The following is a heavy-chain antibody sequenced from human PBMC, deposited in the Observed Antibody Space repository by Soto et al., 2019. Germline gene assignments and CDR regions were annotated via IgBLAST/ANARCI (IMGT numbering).Heavy chain of an antibody. V-gene: IGHV5-51*01. CDR3: ARLAVTSSTHFDY. CDR2: IYPADSDV. CDR1: GYRFIAYW. D-gene: IGHD2-21*02. Sequence: PGESLKISCQGSGYRFIAYWIGWVRQKPGKGLELMGIIYPADSDVRYSPSFQGQVTISVDKSINTAYLQRSSLKASDTAIYYCARLAVTSSTHFDYWGQGTPVTVSS. J-gene: IGHJ4*02.